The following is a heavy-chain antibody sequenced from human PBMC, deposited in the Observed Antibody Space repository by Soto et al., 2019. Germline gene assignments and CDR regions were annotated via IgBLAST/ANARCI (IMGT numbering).Heavy chain of an antibody. D-gene: IGHD1-20*01. Sequence: GGSLRLSCAASGFTFSSYGMHWVRQAPGKGLEWVAVIWYDGSNKYYADSVKGRFTISRDNSKNTLYLQMNSLRAEDTAVYYCARDVVTGITSVRYYGMDVWGQGTTVTVSS. V-gene: IGHV3-33*01. CDR3: ARDVVTGITSVRYYGMDV. CDR1: GFTFSSYG. CDR2: IWYDGSNK. J-gene: IGHJ6*02.